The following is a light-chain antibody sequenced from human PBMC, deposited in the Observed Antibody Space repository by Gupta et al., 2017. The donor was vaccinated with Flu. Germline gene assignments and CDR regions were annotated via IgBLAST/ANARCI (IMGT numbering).Light chain of an antibody. CDR1: EFISSN. CDR3: KQYRNWPQT. Sequence: GERATLSCRASEFISSNLDWDQQRPGQAPRRLIFDASTRATGIQARFSGSGYGTEFTLTISNLQSEDFAVYYCKQYRNWPQTFGQGTRLEIK. CDR2: DAS. J-gene: IGKJ2*01. V-gene: IGKV3-15*01.